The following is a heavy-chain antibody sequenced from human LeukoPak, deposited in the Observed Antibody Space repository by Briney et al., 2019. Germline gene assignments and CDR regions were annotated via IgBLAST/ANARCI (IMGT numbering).Heavy chain of an antibody. J-gene: IGHJ3*02. V-gene: IGHV1-2*02. CDR1: GYTFSAYY. CDR3: ARKVEFLDALDI. D-gene: IGHD1-1*01. Sequence: ASVKVSCKASGYTFSAYYMHWVRQAPGQGLEWMGWVNPNSGGTNYAQKFEGRVTMTRDTSISTAYMGLSRLRSDDTAAYYCARKVEFLDALDIWGQGTMVTVSS. CDR2: VNPNSGGT.